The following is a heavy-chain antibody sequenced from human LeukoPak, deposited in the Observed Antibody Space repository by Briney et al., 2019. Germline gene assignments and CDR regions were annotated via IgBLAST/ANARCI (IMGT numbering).Heavy chain of an antibody. D-gene: IGHD6-19*01. Sequence: SVKVSCRASGGXFSSYAISWVRQAPGQGLEWMGGIIPIFGTANYAQKFQGRVTITADESTSTAYMELSSLRSEDTAVYYCASPSPNSSGWYFDYWGQGTLVTVSS. CDR2: IIPIFGTA. V-gene: IGHV1-69*13. J-gene: IGHJ4*02. CDR3: ASPSPNSSGWYFDY. CDR1: GGXFSSYA.